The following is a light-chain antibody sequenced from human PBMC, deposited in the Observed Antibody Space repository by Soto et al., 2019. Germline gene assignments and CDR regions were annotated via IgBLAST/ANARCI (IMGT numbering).Light chain of an antibody. CDR3: QQTYSIPFT. J-gene: IGKJ3*01. V-gene: IGKV1-39*01. Sequence: DIQMTQSPSSLSASVGDRLTITCRASQSASTYLNWYQQKPGKAPKLLIYFTSNLQSGVPSRFTGSGSGTDFTLTISSLQPEDFATYYCQQTYSIPFTFGPGTRVHI. CDR2: FTS. CDR1: QSASTY.